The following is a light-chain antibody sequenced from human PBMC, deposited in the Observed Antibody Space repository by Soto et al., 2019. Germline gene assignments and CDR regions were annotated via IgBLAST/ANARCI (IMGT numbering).Light chain of an antibody. J-gene: IGLJ2*01. CDR2: EGS. Sequence: QSVLTQPASVSGSPGQSITISCSGSSSDVGSYNLVSWYQQYPGKAPKLIIYEGSRRPSGVSNRFSGSKSGNTASLTISGLQAEDEADYYCCSYAGSSTYVLFGGGTKVTVL. CDR1: SSDVGSYNL. CDR3: CSYAGSSTYVL. V-gene: IGLV2-23*01.